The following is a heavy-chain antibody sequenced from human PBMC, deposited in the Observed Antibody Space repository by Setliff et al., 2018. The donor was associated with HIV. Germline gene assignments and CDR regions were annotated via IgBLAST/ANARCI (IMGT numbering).Heavy chain of an antibody. D-gene: IGHD4-17*01. CDR1: GYTFINYY. V-gene: IGHV1-46*01. J-gene: IGHJ6*03. Sequence: ASVKVSCKASGYTFINYYIHWVRQVPGQGLEWMGILNPSGGSTTYALKFQGRVTITADTSTDTAYMELSSLRSEDTAVYFCARGTTATDYYYYMDVWGKGTSVTVSS. CDR3: ARGTTATDYYYYMDV. CDR2: LNPSGGST.